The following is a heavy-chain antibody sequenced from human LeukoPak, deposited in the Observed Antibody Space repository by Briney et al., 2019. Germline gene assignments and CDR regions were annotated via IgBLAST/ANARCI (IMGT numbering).Heavy chain of an antibody. Sequence: GGSLRLSCAASGFTFSNYAMSWVRQAPGRGLNWVSSINGGGGATVYADSVKGRFTISRDNSKNTLYLQMNSLRAEDTAVYYCARDGLLGYFDYWGQGTLVTVSS. CDR3: ARDGLLGYFDY. CDR2: INGGGGAT. V-gene: IGHV3-23*01. CDR1: GFTFSNYA. D-gene: IGHD3-16*01. J-gene: IGHJ4*02.